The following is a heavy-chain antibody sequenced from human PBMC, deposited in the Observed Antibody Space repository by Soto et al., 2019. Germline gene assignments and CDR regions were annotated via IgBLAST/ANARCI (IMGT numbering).Heavy chain of an antibody. CDR2: IGASGGNT. D-gene: IGHD2-15*01. Sequence: EVQLLESGGGLVQPGGSLRLSCAASGFTFSSYAMSWVRQAPGKGLEWVSTIGASGGNTYYADSVKGRFTISRDNSKNTLYLQMNSLRDDDTAVYYCGKRPSGSYYYDFWGQGTLVTVSA. V-gene: IGHV3-23*01. CDR1: GFTFSSYA. CDR3: GKRPSGSYYYDF. J-gene: IGHJ4*02.